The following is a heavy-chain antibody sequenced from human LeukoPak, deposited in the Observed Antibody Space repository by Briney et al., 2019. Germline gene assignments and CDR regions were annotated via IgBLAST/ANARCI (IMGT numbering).Heavy chain of an antibody. J-gene: IGHJ4*02. V-gene: IGHV1-46*01. Sequence: GGSVTVSFKASVYTFTKYYMHWVRQAAGQGGEGMGGISPSGYSTNYAQTFQGRVTVTRDMSTSTFYMELSSLRSEDTAVYYCAREAGGTGGLDYWGQGTLVTVSS. CDR1: VYTFTKYY. CDR3: AREAGGTGGLDY. CDR2: ISPSGYST. D-gene: IGHD3-10*01.